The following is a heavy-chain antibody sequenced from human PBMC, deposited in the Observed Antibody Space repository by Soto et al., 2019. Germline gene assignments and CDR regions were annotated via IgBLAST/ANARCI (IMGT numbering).Heavy chain of an antibody. CDR1: GFTVSSFY. CDR3: AKMGELTGYSNPQNYFHY. CDR2: IYSGGNT. D-gene: IGHD3-9*01. J-gene: IGHJ4*02. V-gene: IGHV3-53*01. Sequence: WGSLRLSCAASGFTVSSFYMNWVRQAPGKGLEWVSVIYSGGNTYYADSVKGRFTISRDNSKNTLYLQMNSLRAEDTAVYYCAKMGELTGYSNPQNYFHYWGQGTLVTVSS.